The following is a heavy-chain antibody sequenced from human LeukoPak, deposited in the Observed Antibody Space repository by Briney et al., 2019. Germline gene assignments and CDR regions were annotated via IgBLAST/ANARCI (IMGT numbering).Heavy chain of an antibody. CDR2: INPNSGGT. CDR1: GYTFTGYY. V-gene: IGHV1-2*02. J-gene: IGHJ5*02. Sequence: ALVKVSCKASGYTFTGYYMHWVRQAPGQGLEWMGWINPNSGGTNYAQKFQGRVTMTRDTSISTAYMELSRLRSDDTAVYYCARDGPLELGLGNWFDPWGQGTLVTVSS. D-gene: IGHD1-7*01. CDR3: ARDGPLELGLGNWFDP.